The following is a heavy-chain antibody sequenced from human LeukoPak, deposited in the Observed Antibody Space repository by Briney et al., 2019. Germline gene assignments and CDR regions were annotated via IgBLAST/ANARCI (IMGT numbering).Heavy chain of an antibody. Sequence: SETLSLTCAVYGESSSAFFWSWIRQSPGTGLEWIGEIDHRGSATYNPSLQSRLTISVDTSKNQFPLRLNSVTAADTGVYYCASRSLGIAAARCFDNWGQGTPVTVS. V-gene: IGHV4-34*01. D-gene: IGHD6-6*01. J-gene: IGHJ4*02. CDR3: ASRSLGIAAARCFDN. CDR2: IDHRGSA. CDR1: GESSSAFF.